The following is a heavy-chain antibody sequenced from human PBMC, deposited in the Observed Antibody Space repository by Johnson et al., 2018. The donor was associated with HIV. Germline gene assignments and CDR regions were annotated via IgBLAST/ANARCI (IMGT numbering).Heavy chain of an antibody. CDR2: ISHDGNKK. V-gene: IGHV3-30*03. CDR1: GFTLSHYG. CDR3: ARDFLRLLDAFDI. Sequence: QVQLVESGGGVVQPGRSLRLSCAASGFTLSHYGMHWVRQAPGRGLEWVAVISHDGNKKYYADFLKGRFTISRENSKNTLYLQMNSLRAEDTAVYYCARDFLRLLDAFDIWGQGTMVTVSS. D-gene: IGHD3-16*01. J-gene: IGHJ3*02.